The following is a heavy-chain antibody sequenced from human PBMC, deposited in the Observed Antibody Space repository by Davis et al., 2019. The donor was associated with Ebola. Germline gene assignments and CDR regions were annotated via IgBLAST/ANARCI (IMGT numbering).Heavy chain of an antibody. J-gene: IGHJ4*02. Sequence: PGGSLRLSCAASGFTVSSNYMSWVRQAPGKGLEWVAVISYDGSNKYYADSVKGRFTISRDNSKNTLYLQMNSLRAEDTAVYYCARATVLDYWGQGTLVTVSS. D-gene: IGHD1-1*01. CDR2: ISYDGSNK. CDR3: ARATVLDY. CDR1: GFTVSSNY. V-gene: IGHV3-30*03.